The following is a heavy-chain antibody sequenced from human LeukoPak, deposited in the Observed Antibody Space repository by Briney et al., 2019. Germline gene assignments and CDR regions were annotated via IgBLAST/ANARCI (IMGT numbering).Heavy chain of an antibody. J-gene: IGHJ4*02. CDR3: AITAYGGNSLPY. D-gene: IGHD4-23*01. CDR2: ISSTSSYI. V-gene: IGHV3-21*01. CDR1: GFTFNTYS. Sequence: PGGSLRLSCAASGFTFNTYSMNWVRQAPGKGLEWVSSISSTSSYIYYADSVKGRFTISRDNAKNSLYLQMNSLRAEDTAVYYCAITAYGGNSLPYWGQGTLVTVSS.